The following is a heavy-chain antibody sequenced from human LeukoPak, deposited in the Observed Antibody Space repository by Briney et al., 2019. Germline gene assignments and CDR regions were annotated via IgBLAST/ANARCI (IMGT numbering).Heavy chain of an antibody. CDR2: ITTGGSTI. V-gene: IGHV3-48*04. J-gene: IGHJ4*02. CDR3: ARSAFGVKAHCLDC. Sequence: GGSLRLSCAASGFTFSSYSMNWVRQAPGKGLEWVSYITTGGSTIYYADSVRGRFTISRDNAKNSLYLQMNSLTAEDTAIYYCARSAFGVKAHCLDCWGQGTLVTVSS. D-gene: IGHD3-10*01. CDR1: GFTFSSYS.